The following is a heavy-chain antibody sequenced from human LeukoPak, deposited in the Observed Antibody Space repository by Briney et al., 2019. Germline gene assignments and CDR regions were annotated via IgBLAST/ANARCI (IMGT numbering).Heavy chain of an antibody. CDR2: IIPIFGTA. V-gene: IGHV1-69*13. CDR3: ARDRYSGSYWGYYFDY. D-gene: IGHD1-26*01. J-gene: IGHJ4*02. Sequence: GASVKVSCKASGGTFSSYPISWVRQAPGQGLEWMGGIIPIFGTANYAQKFQGRVTITADESTSTAYMELSSLRSEDTAVYYCARDRYSGSYWGYYFDYWGQGTLVTVSS. CDR1: GGTFSSYP.